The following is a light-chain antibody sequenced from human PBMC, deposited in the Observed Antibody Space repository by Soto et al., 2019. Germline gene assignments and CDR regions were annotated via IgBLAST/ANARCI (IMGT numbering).Light chain of an antibody. CDR2: GAS. J-gene: IGKJ1*01. CDR3: QQYGSSSWT. Sequence: EIWMTHSPATLSVSPGERATLSFRASQSVSSYLAWYQQKPGQAPRLLIYGASSRATGIPDRFSGSGSGTDFTLTISRLEPEDFAVYYCQQYGSSSWTFGQGTKVDIK. CDR1: QSVSSY. V-gene: IGKV3-20*01.